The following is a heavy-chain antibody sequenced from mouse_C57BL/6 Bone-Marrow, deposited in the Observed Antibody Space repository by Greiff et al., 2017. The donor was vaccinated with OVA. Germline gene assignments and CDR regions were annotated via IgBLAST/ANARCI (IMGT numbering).Heavy chain of an antibody. CDR3: EATVGGFAY. D-gene: IGHD1-1*01. CDR2: ISYDGSN. V-gene: IGHV3-6*01. CDR1: GYSITSGYY. Sequence: DVKLQESGPGLVKPSQSLSLTCSVTGYSITSGYYWNWIRQSPGNKLEWMGYISYDGSNNYNPSLKNRISITRDTSKNQFFLKLNSVTTEDTATYYCEATVGGFAYWGQGTLVTVSA. J-gene: IGHJ3*01.